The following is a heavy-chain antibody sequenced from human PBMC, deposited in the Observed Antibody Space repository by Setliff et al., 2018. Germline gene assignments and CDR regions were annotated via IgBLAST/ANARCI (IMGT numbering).Heavy chain of an antibody. J-gene: IGHJ5*02. CDR1: GYTFTSYG. Sequence: ASVKVSCKASGYTFTSYGISWVRQAPGQGLEWMGWISAYNGSTSYAQKFQGRVTMTRDTSTSTVYMELSSLRSEDTAVYYCAPMVRGVMISWGQGTLVTVSS. CDR3: APMVRGVMIS. V-gene: IGHV1-18*01. D-gene: IGHD3-10*01. CDR2: ISAYNGST.